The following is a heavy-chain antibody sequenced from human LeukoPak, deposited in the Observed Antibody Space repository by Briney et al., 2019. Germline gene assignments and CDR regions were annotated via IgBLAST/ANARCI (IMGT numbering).Heavy chain of an antibody. Sequence: GESLKISCKGSGYSFTSYWIGWVRQMPGKGLEWMGIIYPGDSDTRYSPSFRGQVTISADKSISTAYLQWSSLKASDTAMYYCARRGLIVGATRVRAFDIWGQGTMVTVSS. D-gene: IGHD1-26*01. CDR1: GYSFTSYW. CDR2: IYPGDSDT. V-gene: IGHV5-51*01. J-gene: IGHJ3*02. CDR3: ARRGLIVGATRVRAFDI.